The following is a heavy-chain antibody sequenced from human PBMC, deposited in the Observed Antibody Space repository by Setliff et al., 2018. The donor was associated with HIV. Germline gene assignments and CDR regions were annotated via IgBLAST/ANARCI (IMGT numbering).Heavy chain of an antibody. Sequence: SETLSLTCTVSGGSITGYFWNWIRQSPGKGLEWIGSIYYSGSTYYNPSLKSRVTISVDTSKNQFALKLSSVTAAETAVYYCARISVYTGIDYWGRGTLVTVSS. CDR3: ARISVYTGIDY. J-gene: IGHJ4*02. V-gene: IGHV4-59*05. CDR2: IYYSGST. CDR1: GGSITGYF. D-gene: IGHD1-26*01.